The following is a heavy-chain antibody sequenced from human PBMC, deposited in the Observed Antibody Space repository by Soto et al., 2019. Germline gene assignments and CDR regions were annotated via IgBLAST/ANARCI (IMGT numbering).Heavy chain of an antibody. CDR3: ARAEMVSSQTYYDCWSGSTYSLDI. CDR2: INHSGMT. D-gene: IGHD3-3*01. V-gene: IGHV4-34*01. CDR1: GGSFSGYY. Sequence: TETLAVTCAVYGGSFSGYYWSWIRQPPGKVLELIGEINHSGMTNYNPSLKSRVTISVDTSKHHFSLKLSSVPAADTAVYECARAEMVSSQTYYDCWSGSTYSLDICGQGSMVT. J-gene: IGHJ3*02.